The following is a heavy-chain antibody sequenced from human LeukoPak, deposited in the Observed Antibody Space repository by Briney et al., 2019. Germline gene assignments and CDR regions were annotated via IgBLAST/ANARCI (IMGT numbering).Heavy chain of an antibody. CDR2: IRYDGSNK. CDR1: GFTFSSEG. D-gene: IGHD2-15*01. J-gene: IGHJ4*02. Sequence: GGSLRLSCAVSGFTFSSEGMSWVRQAPGKGLEWVAFIRYDGSNKYYADSVKGRFTISRDNSKNTLYLQMNSLRAEDTAVYYCAKGHCSGGSCYFFDYWGQGTLVTVSS. CDR3: AKGHCSGGSCYFFDY. V-gene: IGHV3-30*02.